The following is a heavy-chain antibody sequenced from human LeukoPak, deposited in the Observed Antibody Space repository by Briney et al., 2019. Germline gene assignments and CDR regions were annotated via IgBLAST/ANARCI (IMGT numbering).Heavy chain of an antibody. Sequence: GESLKISCKGYGYSFTSYWIGWVRQMPGKGLEWMGIIYPGNSNTRYSPSFQGQVTISADRSINTAYLQWSSLKASDTAMYYCARQGMVDYWGQGTLVTVSS. CDR3: ARQGMVDY. J-gene: IGHJ4*02. D-gene: IGHD2-8*01. CDR1: GYSFTSYW. CDR2: IYPGNSNT. V-gene: IGHV5-51*01.